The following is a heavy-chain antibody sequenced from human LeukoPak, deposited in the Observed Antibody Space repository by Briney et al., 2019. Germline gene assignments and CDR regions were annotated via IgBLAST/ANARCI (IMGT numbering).Heavy chain of an antibody. J-gene: IGHJ3*02. CDR2: TRNKANSYTT. D-gene: IGHD1-26*01. V-gene: IGHV3-72*01. Sequence: GGSLRLSCAASGFTFSDHYMDWVRQAPGKGLEWVGRTRNKANSYTTEYAASVKGRFTISRDDSKNSLYLQMNSLKTEDTAVYYCARELLRDDAFDIWGQGTVVTVSS. CDR1: GFTFSDHY. CDR3: ARELLRDDAFDI.